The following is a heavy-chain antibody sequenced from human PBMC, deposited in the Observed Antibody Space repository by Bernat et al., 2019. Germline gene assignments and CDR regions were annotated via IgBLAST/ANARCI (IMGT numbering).Heavy chain of an antibody. J-gene: IGHJ4*02. V-gene: IGHV3-23*01. CDR2: ISGSGATI. CDR3: AKEHYSCSGTSCSFSDY. CDR1: GFTFSSYS. Sequence: EVQLLESGGGLVQPGGSLRLSCVASGFTFSSYSMSWVRQVPGKGLEWVSIISGSGATIYYADSVKGRFTISRDNSKNTLYLQMNSLRAEDTAVYYCAKEHYSCSGTSCSFSDYWGQGTLVTVSS. D-gene: IGHD2-2*01.